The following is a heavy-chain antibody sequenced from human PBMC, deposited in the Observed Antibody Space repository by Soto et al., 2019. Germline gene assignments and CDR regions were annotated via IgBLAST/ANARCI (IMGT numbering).Heavy chain of an antibody. CDR2: IYHSGST. CDR3: ARGVSYYDF. V-gene: IGHV4-30-2*01. Sequence: KSSETLSLTCAVSGGSISGGGYSWSWIRQPPGKGLEWIGYIYHSGSTYYNPSLKSRVTISVDRSKNQFSLKLSSVTAADTAVYYCARGVSYYDFWGQGTLVTVSS. CDR1: GGSISGGGYS. J-gene: IGHJ4*02.